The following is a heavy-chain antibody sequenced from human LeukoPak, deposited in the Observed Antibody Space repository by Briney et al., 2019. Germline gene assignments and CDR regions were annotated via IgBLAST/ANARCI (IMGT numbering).Heavy chain of an antibody. Sequence: GESLKISCKGSGYSFTSYWIGWVRQTPGKGLEWMGIIYPGDSDTRYSPSFQGQVTISADKSISTAYLQWSSLKASDTAMYYCARQGGYYDSSGYCDYWGQGTLVTVSS. CDR3: ARQGGYYDSSGYCDY. J-gene: IGHJ4*02. CDR1: GYSFTSYW. CDR2: IYPGDSDT. D-gene: IGHD3-22*01. V-gene: IGHV5-51*01.